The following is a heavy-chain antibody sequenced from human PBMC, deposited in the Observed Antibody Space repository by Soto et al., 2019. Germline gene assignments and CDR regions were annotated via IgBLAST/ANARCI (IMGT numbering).Heavy chain of an antibody. CDR3: TTPPSGWNDY. CDR1: GLPFRNAW. Sequence: ESGGDLVKPGESLRLSCVASGLPFRNAWMSWVRQAPGKGLEWVGRIKSKIDGETTDYAAPVKGRFTISRDDLKSTLYLQMNSLKIEDTAVYYCTTPPSGWNDYWGQGTLVTVSS. V-gene: IGHV3-15*01. J-gene: IGHJ4*02. CDR2: IKSKIDGETT. D-gene: IGHD6-19*01.